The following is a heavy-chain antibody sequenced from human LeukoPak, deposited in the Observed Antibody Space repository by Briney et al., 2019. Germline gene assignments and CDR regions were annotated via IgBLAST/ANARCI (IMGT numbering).Heavy chain of an antibody. CDR2: ISGSGGST. Sequence: PGGSLRLSCAASGFTFSSYGMSWVRQAPGKGLEWVSAISGSGGSTYYADSVKGRFTISRDNSKNTLYLQMNSLRAEDTAVYYCAKGSGYDIFNYFDYWGQGTLVTVSS. J-gene: IGHJ4*02. CDR1: GFTFSSYG. CDR3: AKGSGYDIFNYFDY. V-gene: IGHV3-23*01. D-gene: IGHD3-9*01.